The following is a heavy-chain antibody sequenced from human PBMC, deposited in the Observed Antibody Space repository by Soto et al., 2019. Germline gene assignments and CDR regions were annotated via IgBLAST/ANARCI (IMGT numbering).Heavy chain of an antibody. V-gene: IGHV2-5*01. CDR1: GFSLSTSGVG. CDR2: IYWNDDK. CDR3: AHTHLPISDVLLWFGEPNWFDP. J-gene: IGHJ5*02. Sequence: QITLKESGPTLVKPTQTLTLTCTFSGFSLSTSGVGVGWIRQPPGKALEWLALIYWNDDKRYSPSLKSRLTITKDTSKNQVVLTITNMDPVDTATYYCAHTHLPISDVLLWFGEPNWFDPWGQGTLVTVSS. D-gene: IGHD3-10*01.